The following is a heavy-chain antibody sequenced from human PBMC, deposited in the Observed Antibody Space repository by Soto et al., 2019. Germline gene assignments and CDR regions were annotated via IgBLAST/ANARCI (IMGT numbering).Heavy chain of an antibody. V-gene: IGHV4-39*01. D-gene: IGHD7-27*01. CDR3: RIWDYYYYGMDV. CDR2: IYYSGST. J-gene: IGHJ6*02. Sequence: SETLSLTCTVSGGSISSSSYYWGWIRQPPGKGLEWIGSIYYSGSTYYNPSLKSRVTISVDTSKNQFSLKLSSVTAADTAVYYCRIWDYYYYGMDVWGQGTTVTVSS. CDR1: GGSISSSSYY.